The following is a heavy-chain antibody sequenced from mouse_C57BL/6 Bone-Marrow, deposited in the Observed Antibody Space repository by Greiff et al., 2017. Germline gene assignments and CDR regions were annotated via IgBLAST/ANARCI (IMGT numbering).Heavy chain of an antibody. CDR2: ISDGGSYT. V-gene: IGHV5-4*01. CDR1: GFTFSSSA. J-gene: IGHJ3*01. CDR3: ARDHRTWCAY. Sequence: EVQVVESGGGLVKPGGSLKLSCAASGFTFSSSALSWVRQTPEKRLEWVATISDGGSYTYYPDNVKGRFTISRDNAKNNLYLQMSHLKSEDTAMYYCARDHRTWCAYWGQGTLVTVSA.